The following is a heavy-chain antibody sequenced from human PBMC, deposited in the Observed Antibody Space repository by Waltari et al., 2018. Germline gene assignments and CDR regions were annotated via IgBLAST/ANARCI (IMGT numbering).Heavy chain of an antibody. CDR3: AKNIHFDY. CDR2: ISGSGGST. J-gene: IGHJ4*02. Sequence: EVQLLESGGGLVQPGGSLRLSCAASGFTFSSYAMGWVRQAPGKGLEWVSAISGSGGSTYYADSVKGRFTISRDNAKITLYLQMNSQRAKDTAVYDCAKNIHFDYWGQGTLVTVSS. V-gene: IGHV3-23*01. CDR1: GFTFSSYA.